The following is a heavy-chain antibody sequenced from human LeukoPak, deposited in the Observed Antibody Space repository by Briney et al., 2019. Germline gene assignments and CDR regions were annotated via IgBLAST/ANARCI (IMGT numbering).Heavy chain of an antibody. CDR3: ARAPRYCSSTSCAHFDY. Sequence: ASVKVSCKASGYTFTSYDINWVRQATGQGLEWMGWMNPNSGNTGYAQKFQGRVTMTRNTSISTAYMELSSLRSEDTAVYYCARAPRYCSSTSCAHFDYWGQGTLVTVSP. D-gene: IGHD2-2*01. J-gene: IGHJ4*02. V-gene: IGHV1-8*01. CDR2: MNPNSGNT. CDR1: GYTFTSYD.